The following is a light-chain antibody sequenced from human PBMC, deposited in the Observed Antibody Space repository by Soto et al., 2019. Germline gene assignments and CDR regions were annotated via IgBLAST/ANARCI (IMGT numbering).Light chain of an antibody. CDR1: QSMTSR. Sequence: GDRVTITCRASQSMTSRLAWYQQKPGKAPKLLIYDASSLASGVPSRFSGSGFGREFTLTISSLQPDDFATYYCQQYDSYWTFGQGTKVDI. V-gene: IGKV1-5*01. J-gene: IGKJ1*01. CDR3: QQYDSYWT. CDR2: DAS.